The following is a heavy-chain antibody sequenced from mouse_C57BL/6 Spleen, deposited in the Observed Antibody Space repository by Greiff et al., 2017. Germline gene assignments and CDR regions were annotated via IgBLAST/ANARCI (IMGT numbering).Heavy chain of an antibody. V-gene: IGHV5-17*01. CDR1: GFTFSDYG. CDR2: ISSGSSTI. Sequence: EVMLVESGGGLVKPGGSLKLSCAASGFTFSDYGMHWVRQDPEKGLEWVAYISSGSSTIYYADTVKGRFTISRDNAKNTLFLQMTSLRSEDTAMYYCARQRSYIDYWGQGTTLTVSS. CDR3: ARQRSYIDY. J-gene: IGHJ2*01.